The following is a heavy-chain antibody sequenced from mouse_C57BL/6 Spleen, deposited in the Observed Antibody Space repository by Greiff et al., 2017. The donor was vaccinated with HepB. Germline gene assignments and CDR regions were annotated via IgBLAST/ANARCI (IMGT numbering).Heavy chain of an antibody. CDR3: ARVYGPAWFAY. CDR2: IYPRDGST. Sequence: VQLQQSGPELVKPGASVKLSCKASGYTFTSYDINWVKQRPGQGLEWIGWIYPRDGSTKYNEKFKGKATLTVDTSSSTAYMELHSLTSEDSAVYFCARVYGPAWFAYWGQGTLVTVSA. V-gene: IGHV1-85*01. J-gene: IGHJ3*01. D-gene: IGHD1-1*02. CDR1: GYTFTSYD.